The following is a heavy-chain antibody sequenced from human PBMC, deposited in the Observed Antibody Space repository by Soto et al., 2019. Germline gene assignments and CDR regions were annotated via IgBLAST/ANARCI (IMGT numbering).Heavy chain of an antibody. D-gene: IGHD2-8*01. CDR3: ASVGRYGTNGVCYTMNAFDR. Sequence: SETLSLTCTVSGGSISSYYWSWIRQPPGKGLEWIGYIYYSGSTNYNPSLKSRVTISVDTSKNQFSLKLSSVTAADTAVYYCASVGRYGTNGVCYTMNAFDRWAQGTMDTVSS. J-gene: IGHJ3*02. CDR2: IYYSGST. CDR1: GGSISSYY. V-gene: IGHV4-59*08.